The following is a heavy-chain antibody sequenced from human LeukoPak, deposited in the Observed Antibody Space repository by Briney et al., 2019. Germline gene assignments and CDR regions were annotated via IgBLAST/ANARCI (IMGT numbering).Heavy chain of an antibody. CDR1: GYTFTSYD. Sequence: ASVKVSCKASGYTFTSYDINWVRQDTGQGLEWMGWMNPNSGNTGYAQKFRGRVTVTRNTSISTAYMELSSLRSEDTAVYYCARGFKVYQGSWYLWGQGTLITVSS. V-gene: IGHV1-8*01. CDR3: ARGFKVYQGSWYL. CDR2: MNPNSGNT. J-gene: IGHJ4*02. D-gene: IGHD6-13*01.